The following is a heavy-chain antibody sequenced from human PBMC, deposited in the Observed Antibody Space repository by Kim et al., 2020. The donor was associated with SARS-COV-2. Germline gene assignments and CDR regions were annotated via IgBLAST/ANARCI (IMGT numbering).Heavy chain of an antibody. CDR3: ARDGDLYSSGKDAFDI. D-gene: IGHD6-19*01. CDR1: GFTFSSYW. CDR2: IKQDGNQK. J-gene: IGHJ3*02. V-gene: IGHV3-7*01. Sequence: GGSLRLSCAASGFTFSSYWMTWVRQAPGKGLEWVANIKQDGNQKYYVDSVKGRFTISRYNAKNSLYLQMNSLRAEDTAVYYCARDGDLYSSGKDAFDIWGPGTMVTVSS.